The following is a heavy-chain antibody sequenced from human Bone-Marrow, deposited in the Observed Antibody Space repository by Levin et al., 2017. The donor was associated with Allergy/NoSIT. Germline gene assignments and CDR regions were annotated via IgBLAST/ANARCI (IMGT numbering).Heavy chain of an antibody. Sequence: GGSLRLSCVASGFTFSDSAMHWVRQAAGKGLEWIGRIRNKTHGYATAYDASVEGRFTISRDDSKNTTYLQMTSLKTDDTAVYYCSVGRELWGQGTLVAVSS. D-gene: IGHD1-7*01. CDR1: GFTFSDSA. CDR2: IRNKTHGYAT. J-gene: IGHJ4*02. V-gene: IGHV3-73*01. CDR3: SVGREL.